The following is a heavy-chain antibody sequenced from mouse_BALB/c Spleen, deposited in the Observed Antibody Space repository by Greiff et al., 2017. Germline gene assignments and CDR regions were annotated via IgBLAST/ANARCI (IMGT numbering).Heavy chain of an antibody. V-gene: IGHV1S81*02. D-gene: IGHD2-1*01. Sequence: QVQLQQPGAELVKPGASVKLSCKASGYTFTSYWMHWVKQRPGQGLEWIGEINPSNGRTNYNEKFKSKATLTVDKSSSTAYMQLSSMTSEDSAVYYCERGSCYGNYRSGMDYWGQGTSVTVSS. J-gene: IGHJ4*01. CDR1: GYTFTSYW. CDR3: ERGSCYGNYRSGMDY. CDR2: INPSNGRT.